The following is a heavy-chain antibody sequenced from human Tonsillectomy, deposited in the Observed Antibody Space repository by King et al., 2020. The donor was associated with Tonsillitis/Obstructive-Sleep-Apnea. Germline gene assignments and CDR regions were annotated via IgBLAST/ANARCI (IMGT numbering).Heavy chain of an antibody. V-gene: IGHV3-64*01. Sequence: VQLVESGGGLAQPGGSLRLSCAASGFTFSNYVIHWVRQAPGKGLEYVSAITGNGGDTYYANSVKDRFTISRDNSKNTLYLQMGSLRAEDMAVYYCAREAYNGSYYDYWGQGTLVTVSS. CDR1: GFTFSNYV. CDR2: ITGNGGDT. CDR3: AREAYNGSYYDY. D-gene: IGHD1-26*01. J-gene: IGHJ4*02.